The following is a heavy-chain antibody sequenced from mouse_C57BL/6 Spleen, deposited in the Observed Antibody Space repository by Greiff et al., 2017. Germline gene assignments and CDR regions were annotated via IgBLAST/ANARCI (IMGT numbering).Heavy chain of an antibody. CDR3: ARDPYGYDWYFDY. CDR1: GFTFSSYA. CDR2: ISDGGSYT. D-gene: IGHD2-2*01. J-gene: IGHJ2*01. Sequence: EVHLVESGGGLVKPGGSLKLSCAASGFTFSSYAMSWVRQTPEKRLEWVATISDGGSYTYYPDNVKGRFTISRDNAKNNLYLQMSHLKSEDTAMYYCARDPYGYDWYFDYWGQGTTLTVSS. V-gene: IGHV5-4*01.